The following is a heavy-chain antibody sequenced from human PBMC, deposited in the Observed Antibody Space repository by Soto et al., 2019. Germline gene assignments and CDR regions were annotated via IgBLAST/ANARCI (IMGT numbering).Heavy chain of an antibody. Sequence: EVQLLESGGGLVQPGGSLRLSCAASGVTFSSYAMSWVRQAPGKGLEWVSVISGSGGSTYYGDSVKGRFTISRDNSKNTLYLQMNSLRAEDTAVYYCAKDVFGVVISPLDYGGQGTLVTVSS. CDR1: GVTFSSYA. V-gene: IGHV3-23*01. J-gene: IGHJ4*02. D-gene: IGHD3-3*01. CDR3: AKDVFGVVISPLDY. CDR2: ISGSGGST.